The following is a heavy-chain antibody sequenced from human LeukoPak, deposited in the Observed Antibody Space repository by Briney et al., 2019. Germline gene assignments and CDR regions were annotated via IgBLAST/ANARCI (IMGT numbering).Heavy chain of an antibody. D-gene: IGHD3-16*01. V-gene: IGHV3-7*01. CDR1: GFTFSSYS. Sequence: GGSLRLSCAASGFTFSSYSMNWVRQAPGKGLEWVANIKQDGSEKYYVDSVKGRFTISRDNAKNSLYLQMNSLRAEDTAVYYCARAYYDYVWGGYGGYWGQGTLVTVSS. J-gene: IGHJ4*02. CDR2: IKQDGSEK. CDR3: ARAYYDYVWGGYGGY.